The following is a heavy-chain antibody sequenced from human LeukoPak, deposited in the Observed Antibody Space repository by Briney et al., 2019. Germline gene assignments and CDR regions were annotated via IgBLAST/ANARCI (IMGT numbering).Heavy chain of an antibody. CDR1: GGSISSYY. CDR2: IYYSGST. D-gene: IGHD6-6*01. J-gene: IGHJ4*02. V-gene: IGHV4-59*08. Sequence: SETLSLTCTVSGGSISSYYWSWIRQPPGKGLEWIGYIYYSGSTNYNPSLKSRVTISVDTSKNQFSPKLSSVTAADTAVYYCARRGSSSDFDYWGQGTLVTVSS. CDR3: ARRGSSSDFDY.